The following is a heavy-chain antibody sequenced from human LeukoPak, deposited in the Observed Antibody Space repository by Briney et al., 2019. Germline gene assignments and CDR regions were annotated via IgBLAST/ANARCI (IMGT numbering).Heavy chain of an antibody. Sequence: LSLTCTVSGGSISSSSYYMSWIRQAPGKGLEWVSYISSSGSTIYYADSVKGRFTISRDNAKNSLYLQMNSLRAEDTAVYYCARSDPYCSSTSCLGADFDYWGQGTLVTVSS. CDR2: ISSSGSTI. J-gene: IGHJ4*02. CDR1: GGSISSSSYY. V-gene: IGHV3-11*01. CDR3: ARSDPYCSSTSCLGADFDY. D-gene: IGHD2-2*01.